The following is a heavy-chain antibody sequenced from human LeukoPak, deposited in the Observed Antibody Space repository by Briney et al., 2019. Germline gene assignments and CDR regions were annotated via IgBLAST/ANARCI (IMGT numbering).Heavy chain of an antibody. CDR2: TNNDGRST. J-gene: IGHJ4*02. Sequence: GGSLRLSCAASGFTFSSYWMHWVRQAAGKGLVWVSRTNNDGRSTSYADSVKGRFTISRDNAKNTLYLQMNSLRAEDTAVYYCARGGSSSWYIGLDYWDQGTLVTVSS. V-gene: IGHV3-74*01. D-gene: IGHD6-13*01. CDR1: GFTFSSYW. CDR3: ARGGSSSWYIGLDY.